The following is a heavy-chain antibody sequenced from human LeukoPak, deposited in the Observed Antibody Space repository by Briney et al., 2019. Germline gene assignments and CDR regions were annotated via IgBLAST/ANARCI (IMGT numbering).Heavy chain of an antibody. Sequence: GASVKVSCKASGYTFTGYYMHWVRQAPGQGLEWMGWINPNSGGTNYAQKFQGRVTMTRDTSISTAYMELSRLRSDDTAVYYCARGLGYCSGGSCFRPLGWFDPWGQGTLVTVSS. CDR1: GYTFTGYY. CDR3: ARGLGYCSGGSCFRPLGWFDP. D-gene: IGHD2-15*01. CDR2: INPNSGGT. V-gene: IGHV1-2*02. J-gene: IGHJ5*02.